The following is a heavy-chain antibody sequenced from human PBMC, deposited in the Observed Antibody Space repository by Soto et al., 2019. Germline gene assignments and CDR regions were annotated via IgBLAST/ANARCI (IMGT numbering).Heavy chain of an antibody. D-gene: IGHD1-1*01. CDR1: GFTFSDYA. Sequence: QVHLVESGGGVVQPGRSLRLSCAASGFTFSDYAMHWVRRAPGKGLEWVAVISSDGNNKFYADSVKGRFTISRDNSKNTLYLQMNSLRAEDTAVYYCARGYINLAGALDYWGQGTLVTVSS. CDR3: ARGYINLAGALDY. V-gene: IGHV3-30-3*01. J-gene: IGHJ4*02. CDR2: ISSDGNNK.